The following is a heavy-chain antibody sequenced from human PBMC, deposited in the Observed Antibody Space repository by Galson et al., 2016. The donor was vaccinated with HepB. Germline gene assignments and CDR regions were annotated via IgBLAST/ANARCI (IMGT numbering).Heavy chain of an antibody. V-gene: IGHV3-74*01. J-gene: IGHJ4*02. Sequence: SLRLSCAASGFTFSSYWMHWVRQAPGKGLVWVSRIRGNGGAPSYAASVRGRFTISRDNAKNTLYLQMNSLRVEDTAVYYCARDDGGYNSMDYWGQGTLVTVSS. CDR2: IRGNGGAP. CDR3: ARDDGGYNSMDY. D-gene: IGHD5-24*01. CDR1: GFTFSSYW.